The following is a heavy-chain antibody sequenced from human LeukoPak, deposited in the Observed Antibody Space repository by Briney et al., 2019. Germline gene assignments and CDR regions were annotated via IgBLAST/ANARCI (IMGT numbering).Heavy chain of an antibody. D-gene: IGHD3-10*01. CDR2: INPNSGGT. Sequence: ASVKVSCKASGYTFTGYYMHWVRQAPGQGLERMGWINPNSGGTNYAQKFQGRVTMTRDTSISTAYVELSRLRSDDTAVYYCARDLRITMVRGVISLGYHYGMDVWGQGTTVTVSS. CDR1: GYTFTGYY. V-gene: IGHV1-2*02. CDR3: ARDLRITMVRGVISLGYHYGMDV. J-gene: IGHJ6*02.